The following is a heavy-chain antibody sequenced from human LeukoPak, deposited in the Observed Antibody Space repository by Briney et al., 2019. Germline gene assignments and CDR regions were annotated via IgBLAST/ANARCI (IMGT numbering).Heavy chain of an antibody. CDR2: ITGSGGST. CDR1: GFTFSSYA. J-gene: IGHJ4*02. V-gene: IGHV3-23*01. Sequence: GRSLRLSCAASGFTFSSYAMHWVRQAPGKGLEWGSSITGSGGSTFYAASVKGRFTISRDNSKNTLYLQMNSLRAEDTAVYYCAKLGISDGIDYWGQGTLVTVSS. D-gene: IGHD3-16*01. CDR3: AKLGISDGIDY.